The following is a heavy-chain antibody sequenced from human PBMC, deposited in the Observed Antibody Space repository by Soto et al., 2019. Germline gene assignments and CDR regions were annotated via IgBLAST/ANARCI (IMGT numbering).Heavy chain of an antibody. CDR1: GFTFSSYA. Sequence: GGSLRLSCAASGFTFSSYAMHWVRQAPGKGLEWVAVISYDGSNKYYADSVKGRFTISRDNSKNTLYLQMNSLRAEDTAVYYCARAEATWIQLWSPFDYWGQGALVTVSS. V-gene: IGHV3-30-3*01. J-gene: IGHJ4*02. D-gene: IGHD5-18*01. CDR2: ISYDGSNK. CDR3: ARAEATWIQLWSPFDY.